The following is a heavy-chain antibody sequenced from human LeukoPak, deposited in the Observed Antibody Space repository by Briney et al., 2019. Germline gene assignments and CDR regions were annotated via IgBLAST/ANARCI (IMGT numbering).Heavy chain of an antibody. J-gene: IGHJ6*03. CDR1: GYTFTSYG. V-gene: IGHV1-18*01. Sequence: ASVKVSCKAAGYTFTSYGISWVRQGPGQGLEWMGWISAYNGNTNYAQKFQGRVTITADESTSTAYMELSSLRSEDTAVYYCASGMEVRYYYDSSGYSPLSYYYYMDVWGKGTTVTISS. D-gene: IGHD3-22*01. CDR3: ASGMEVRYYYDSSGYSPLSYYYYMDV. CDR2: ISAYNGNT.